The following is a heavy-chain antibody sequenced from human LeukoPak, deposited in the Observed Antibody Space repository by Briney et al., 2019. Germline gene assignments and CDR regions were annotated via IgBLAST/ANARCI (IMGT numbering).Heavy chain of an antibody. CDR2: IKQDGSEK. Sequence: PGGSLRLSCAASGFTFSSYWMSWVRQAPGKGLEWVANIKQDGSEKYYVDSMKGRFTISRDNAKNSLYLQMNSLRAEDTAVYYCARAAYSSSWYVRNWFDPWGQGTLVTVSS. CDR1: GFTFSSYW. J-gene: IGHJ5*02. D-gene: IGHD6-13*01. V-gene: IGHV3-7*01. CDR3: ARAAYSSSWYVRNWFDP.